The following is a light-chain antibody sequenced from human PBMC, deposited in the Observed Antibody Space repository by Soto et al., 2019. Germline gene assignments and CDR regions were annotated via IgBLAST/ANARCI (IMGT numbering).Light chain of an antibody. V-gene: IGKV1-5*01. Sequence: DILMTQSPSTLSASVGDRVTITCRASQGISDWLAWYQQKPGKAPKLIIYDASTLASGVPSRFSGSGSGTEFTLTISSLQPDDFATYYCQQYNYHRAAFGQGTKVDIK. CDR1: QGISDW. CDR2: DAS. J-gene: IGKJ1*01. CDR3: QQYNYHRAA.